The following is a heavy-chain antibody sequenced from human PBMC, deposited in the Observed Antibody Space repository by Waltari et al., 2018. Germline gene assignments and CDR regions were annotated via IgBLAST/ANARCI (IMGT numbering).Heavy chain of an antibody. CDR1: GGSISSSSYY. V-gene: IGHV4-39*07. CDR2: FYYSWGT. Sequence: QLQLQESGPGLVKPSETLSLTCTVSGGSISSSSYYWGWIRQPPGQGLAWIGSFYYSWGTNLNPSHKSRVTISGDTSKNQFSLKLSSVTAADTAVYYCARLLNYVWGSYRVYYYYYMDVWGNGTTVTVSS. D-gene: IGHD3-16*02. J-gene: IGHJ6*03. CDR3: ARLLNYVWGSYRVYYYYYMDV.